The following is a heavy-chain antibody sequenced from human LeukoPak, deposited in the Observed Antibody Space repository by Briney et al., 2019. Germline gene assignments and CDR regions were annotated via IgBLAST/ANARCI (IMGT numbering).Heavy chain of an antibody. CDR1: GGSISSYY. CDR3: ARIRIEWELPGDYYYGMDV. V-gene: IGHV4-59*01. J-gene: IGHJ6*02. Sequence: SETLSLTCTVSGGSISSYYWSWIRQPPGKGLEWIGYIYYSGSTNYNPSLKSRVTISVDTSKNQFSLKLSSVTAADTAVYYCARIRIEWELPGDYYYGMDVWGRGTTVTVSS. CDR2: IYYSGST. D-gene: IGHD1-26*01.